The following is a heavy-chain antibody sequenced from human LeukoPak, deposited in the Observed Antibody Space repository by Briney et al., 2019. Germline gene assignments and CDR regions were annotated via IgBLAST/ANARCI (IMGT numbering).Heavy chain of an antibody. J-gene: IGHJ4*02. CDR2: INHSGST. V-gene: IGHV4-34*01. CDR1: GFTFGDYA. Sequence: GSLRLSCTASGFTFGDYAMSWIRQPPGKGLEWIGEINHSGSTNYNPSLKSRVTISVDTSKNQFSLKLSSVTAADTAVYYCARGVARNYYGSGSPLGYWGQGTLVTVSS. D-gene: IGHD3-10*01. CDR3: ARGVARNYYGSGSPLGY.